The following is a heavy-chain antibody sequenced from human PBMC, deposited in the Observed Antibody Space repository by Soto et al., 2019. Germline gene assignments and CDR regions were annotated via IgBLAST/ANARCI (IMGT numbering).Heavy chain of an antibody. V-gene: IGHV3-23*01. CDR1: EFTFRNCV. D-gene: IGHD2-2*01. CDR3: AKEYCSSTSCYGGFGY. Sequence: EVQLLESGGGLLKPGGPLRLSCAASEFTFRNCVMRWVRRAPGKGLEWVSGISGSGGRTFYADSVKGRFAISRDNSKNTLNLQMNSLRVEDTAVYYCAKEYCSSTSCYGGFGYWGQGTLVTVSS. J-gene: IGHJ4*02. CDR2: ISGSGGRT.